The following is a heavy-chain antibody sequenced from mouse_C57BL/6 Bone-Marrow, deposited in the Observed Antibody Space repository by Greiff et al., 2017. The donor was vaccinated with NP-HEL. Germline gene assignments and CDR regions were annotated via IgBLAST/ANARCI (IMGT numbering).Heavy chain of an antibody. CDR3: ARGYSNSSYFDY. CDR2: IDPSDSET. V-gene: IGHV1-52*01. D-gene: IGHD2-5*01. CDR1: GYTFTSYW. J-gene: IGHJ2*01. Sequence: VQLQQPGAELVRPGSSVKLSCKASGYTFTSYWMHWVKQRPIQGLEWIGNIDPSDSETHYNQKFKDKATLTVDKSSSTAYMQLSSLTSEDSAVYYCARGYSNSSYFDYWGQGTTLTVSS.